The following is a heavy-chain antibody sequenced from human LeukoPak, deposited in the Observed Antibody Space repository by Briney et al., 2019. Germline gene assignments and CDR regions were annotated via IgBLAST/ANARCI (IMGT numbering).Heavy chain of an antibody. D-gene: IGHD3-3*01. Sequence: GRSRRTSGVPSESKFDVYAMLWARPISSNCLELVSLISGDGTFTYYAVSVKGRFTISRDNSKNYLYLQMNSLRTEDTALYYCVKDNFCAECAFDIWGPGTRVT. J-gene: IGHJ3*02. CDR2: ISGDGTFT. CDR1: ESKFDVYA. CDR3: VKDNFCAECAFDI. V-gene: IGHV3-43*02.